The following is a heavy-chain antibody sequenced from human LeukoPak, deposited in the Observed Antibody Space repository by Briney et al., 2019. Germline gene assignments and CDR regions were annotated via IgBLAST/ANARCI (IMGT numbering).Heavy chain of an antibody. CDR3: ARPRGDLWSGYDY. Sequence: PSETLSLTCTVSAGSISRSSYYWTWLRQSPGRGLEWIVNTYYSGSTLYNPSLKSRVTISVDTSKNQFSLRLASVTAADTAVYYCARPRGDLWSGYDYWGQGVLVTVSP. V-gene: IGHV4-39*01. D-gene: IGHD3-3*01. CDR1: AGSISRSSYY. J-gene: IGHJ4*02. CDR2: TYYSGST.